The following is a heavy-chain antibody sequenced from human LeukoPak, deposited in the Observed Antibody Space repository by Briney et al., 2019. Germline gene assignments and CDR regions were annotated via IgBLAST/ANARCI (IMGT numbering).Heavy chain of an antibody. CDR1: GFAFSSYE. J-gene: IGHJ4*02. Sequence: GGSLRLSCAASGFAFSSYEMNWVRQAPGKGLEWASYISSSGSTVYYADSVKGRFTISRDNAKNSLYLQMNSLRAEDTAVYYCARHYYDILTGYTDVGFDYWGQGTLVTVSS. CDR2: ISSSGSTV. CDR3: ARHYYDILTGYTDVGFDY. V-gene: IGHV3-48*03. D-gene: IGHD3-9*01.